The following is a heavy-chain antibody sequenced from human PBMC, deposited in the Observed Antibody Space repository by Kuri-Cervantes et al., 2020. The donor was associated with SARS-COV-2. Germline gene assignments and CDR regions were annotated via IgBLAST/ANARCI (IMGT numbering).Heavy chain of an antibody. CDR2: ISWNSGSIGYI. CDR1: GFTFDDYA. J-gene: IGHJ4*02. D-gene: IGHD6-13*01. V-gene: IGHV3-9*01. CDR3: VKELDIAAAVDY. Sequence: LSLTCAASGFTFDDYAMHWVRQAPGKGLEWVSGISWNSGSIGYIGYADSVKGRFTISRDNSKNTLYLQMSSLRAEDTAVYYCVKELDIAAAVDYWGQGTLVTVSS.